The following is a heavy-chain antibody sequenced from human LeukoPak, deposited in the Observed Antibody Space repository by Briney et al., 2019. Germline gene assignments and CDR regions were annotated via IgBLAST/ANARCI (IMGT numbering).Heavy chain of an antibody. V-gene: IGHV4-34*01. CDR2: INHSGST. J-gene: IGHJ6*03. D-gene: IGHD3-16*01. CDR1: GGSLSGYY. CDR3: ARMEGDYYYYMDV. Sequence: SETLSLTCAVYGGSLSGYYWSWIRQPPGKGLEWIGEINHSGSTNYNPSLKSRVTISVDTSKNQFSLKLSSVTAADTAVYYCARMEGDYYYYMDVWGKGTTVTVSS.